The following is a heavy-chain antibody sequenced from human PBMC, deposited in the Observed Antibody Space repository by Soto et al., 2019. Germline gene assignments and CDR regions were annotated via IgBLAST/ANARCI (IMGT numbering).Heavy chain of an antibody. CDR1: GFTFSGSA. D-gene: IGHD3-3*01. CDR2: IRSKANSYAT. J-gene: IGHJ4*02. V-gene: IGHV3-73*01. Sequence: EVQLVESGGGLVQPGGSLKLSCAASGFTFSGSAMHWVRQASGKGLEWVGRIRSKANSYATAYAASVKGRFTISRDDSKNTAYLQMNSLKTEDTAVYYCTRSSEYYDFWSGYDGLPGFDYWGQGTLVTVSS. CDR3: TRSSEYYDFWSGYDGLPGFDY.